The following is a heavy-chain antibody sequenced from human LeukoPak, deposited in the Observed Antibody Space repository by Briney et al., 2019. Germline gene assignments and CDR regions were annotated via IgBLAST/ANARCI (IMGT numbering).Heavy chain of an antibody. V-gene: IGHV3-23*01. J-gene: IGHJ4*02. CDR2: ISGSGGST. D-gene: IGHD6-19*01. CDR3: AKGQGIAVAGMVFDY. Sequence: GGSLRLSCAASGFTFSSYAMSWVRQAPGNGLEWVSAISGSGGSTYYADSVKGRFTISRDNSKNTLYLQMNSLRAKDTAVYYCAKGQGIAVAGMVFDYWGQGTLVTVSS. CDR1: GFTFSSYA.